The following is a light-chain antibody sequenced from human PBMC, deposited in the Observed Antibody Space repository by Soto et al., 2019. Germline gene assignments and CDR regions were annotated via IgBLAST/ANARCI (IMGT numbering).Light chain of an antibody. J-gene: IGKJ1*01. CDR3: QQHNSSPWT. CDR1: QIISDW. CDR2: DAS. Sequence: DIQMTQSPSTLSASVGDRVTITCRASQIISDWLAWFQQKPGKAPKLLIYDASSLESGVPSRFSGSGSGTEFTLTISSLQPDDFATYYCQQHNSSPWTFGQGTKVESK. V-gene: IGKV1-5*01.